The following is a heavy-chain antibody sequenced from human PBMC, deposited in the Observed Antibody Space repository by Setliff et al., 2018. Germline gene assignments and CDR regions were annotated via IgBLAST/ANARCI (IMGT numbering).Heavy chain of an antibody. D-gene: IGHD3-3*01. CDR3: AISTIFGVVSPTPDAFDI. CDR2: IIPIFDSP. V-gene: IGHV1-69*05. Sequence: SVKVSCKASGDTFTRYGISWVRQAPGQGLEWVGTIIPIFDSPNTAQKLQGRVTMTTDTSTSTAYMELRSLRSEDTAVYYCAISTIFGVVSPTPDAFDIWGQGTMVTVSS. J-gene: IGHJ3*02. CDR1: GDTFTRYG.